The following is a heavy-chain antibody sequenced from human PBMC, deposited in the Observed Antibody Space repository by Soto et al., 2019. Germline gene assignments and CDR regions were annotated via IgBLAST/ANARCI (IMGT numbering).Heavy chain of an antibody. J-gene: IGHJ5*02. D-gene: IGHD3-10*01. Sequence: PSETLSLTCAVYGGSFSGNYWTWIRQPPGKGLEWIAEINHSGSSNYNPSLRSRVTISIDTAKNQFSLRLNSVTAADTAVYYCARKSYDMGTFDPWGQGTLVTAPQ. CDR1: GGSFSGNY. CDR2: INHSGSS. CDR3: ARKSYDMGTFDP. V-gene: IGHV4-34*01.